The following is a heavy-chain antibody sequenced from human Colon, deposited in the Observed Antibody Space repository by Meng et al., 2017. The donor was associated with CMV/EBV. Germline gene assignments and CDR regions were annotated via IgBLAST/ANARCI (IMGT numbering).Heavy chain of an antibody. J-gene: IGHJ4*02. CDR1: GFKFSESA. D-gene: IGHD6-19*01. V-gene: IGHV3-73*01. CDR2: IRSKANNYAT. CDR3: SRPTAVAGSATDY. Sequence: GGSLRLSCAASGFKFSESAMYWVRQASGKGLEWVGRIRSKANNYATTYVESVEGRFTISRDESKNMLYLEMNSLTTDDTAVYYCSRPTAVAGSATDYWGQGTLVTVSS.